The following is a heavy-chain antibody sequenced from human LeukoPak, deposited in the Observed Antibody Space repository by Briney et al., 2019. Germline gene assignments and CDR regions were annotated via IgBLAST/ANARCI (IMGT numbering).Heavy chain of an antibody. Sequence: PGGSLRLSCAASGFTFSNSAMSWVRQAPGKGLEWVSTISGTGGSTYFADSVKGRFSISRDNSENTLYLQMNSLRADDTAVYYCAHCYGDYWGQGTRVTVSS. D-gene: IGHD2-21*01. J-gene: IGHJ4*02. V-gene: IGHV3-23*01. CDR2: ISGTGGST. CDR1: GFTFSNSA. CDR3: AHCYGDY.